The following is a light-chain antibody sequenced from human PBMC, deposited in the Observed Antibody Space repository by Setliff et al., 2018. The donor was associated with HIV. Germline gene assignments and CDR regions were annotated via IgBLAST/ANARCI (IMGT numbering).Light chain of an antibody. CDR2: GAS. Sequence: EIVFTQSPGTLSLSPGERATLSCRASQSVSSSYLAWYQQKPGQPPRLLIYGASNRATGIPDRFSGSGSGTDFTLTISRREPEDFAVYYCQQYGSSPRTLGQGTKVDIK. CDR1: QSVSSSY. V-gene: IGKV3-20*01. J-gene: IGKJ1*01. CDR3: QQYGSSPRT.